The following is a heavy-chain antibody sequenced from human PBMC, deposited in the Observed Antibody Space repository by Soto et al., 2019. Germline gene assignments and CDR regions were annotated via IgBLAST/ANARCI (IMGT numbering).Heavy chain of an antibody. CDR1: GYTFTSYG. V-gene: IGHV1-18*04. Sequence: QVQLVQSGAEVKKPGASVKVSCKASGYTFTSYGFSWVRQAPGQGLEWMGWISTYNGNTNYAQKLQGRVTMTTDTSTSTAYMELRSVRSDDTAVYYCARSGSGAAYYYHGLDVWGQGTTVTVSS. CDR3: ARSGSGAAYYYHGLDV. D-gene: IGHD6-25*01. J-gene: IGHJ6*02. CDR2: ISTYNGNT.